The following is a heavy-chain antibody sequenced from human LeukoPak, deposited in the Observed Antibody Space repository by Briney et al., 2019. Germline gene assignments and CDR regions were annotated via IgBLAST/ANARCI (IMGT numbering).Heavy chain of an antibody. J-gene: IGHJ4*02. CDR1: GFTFDDYG. D-gene: IGHD1-26*01. CDR2: INWNGGST. CDR3: ARGNLLYFDY. V-gene: IGHV3-20*04. Sequence: GGSLRLSCAASGFTFDDYGMSWVRQAPGKGLEWVSGINWNGGSTGYADSVKGRFTISRDNAKNSLYLQMNSLRSEDTAVYYCARGNLLYFDYWGQGTLVTVSS.